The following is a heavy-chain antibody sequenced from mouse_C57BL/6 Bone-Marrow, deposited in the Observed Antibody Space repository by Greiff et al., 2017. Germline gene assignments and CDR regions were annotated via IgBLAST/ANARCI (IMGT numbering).Heavy chain of an antibody. CDR1: GFTFSDSG. D-gene: IGHD3-3*01. Sequence: EVKLMESGGGLVKPGGSLKLSCAASGFTFSDSGMHWVRQAPEKGLEWVAYISSGSSTIYYADTVKGRFTISRDNAKNTLFLQQTSLRSEDTAMYYCARYLGDYWGQGTTLTVSS. J-gene: IGHJ2*01. V-gene: IGHV5-17*01. CDR2: ISSGSSTI. CDR3: ARYLGDY.